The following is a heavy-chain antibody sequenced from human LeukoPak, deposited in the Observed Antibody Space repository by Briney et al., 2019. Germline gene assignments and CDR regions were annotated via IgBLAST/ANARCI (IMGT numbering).Heavy chain of an antibody. J-gene: IGHJ4*02. CDR1: GYTFTSYD. CDR2: MNPNSGNT. D-gene: IGHD6-19*01. V-gene: IGHV1-8*01. CDR3: ARFHGSSGWYHPPDY. Sequence: ASVKVSCKASGYTFTSYDINWVRQATGQGLEWMGWMNPNSGNTGYAQKFQGRVTMTRNTSISTAYMELSSLRSEDTAVCYYARFHGSSGWYHPPDYWGQGTLVTVSS.